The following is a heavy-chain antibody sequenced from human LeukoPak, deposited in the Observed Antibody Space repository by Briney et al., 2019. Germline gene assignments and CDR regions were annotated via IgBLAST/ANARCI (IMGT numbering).Heavy chain of an antibody. V-gene: IGHV1-24*01. Sequence: GASVKVSCKVSGDGLTELSMHWVRQDPGKGLEWMGGFDPEDGETIYAQKFQGRVTMTEDTSTDTAYMELSSLRSEDTAVYYCARLAIAAAQGFDPWAQGTLVSVSS. CDR2: FDPEDGET. CDR3: ARLAIAAAQGFDP. D-gene: IGHD6-13*01. J-gene: IGHJ5*02. CDR1: GDGLTELS.